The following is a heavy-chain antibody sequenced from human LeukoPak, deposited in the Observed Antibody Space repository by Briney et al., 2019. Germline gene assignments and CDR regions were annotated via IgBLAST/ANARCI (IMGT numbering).Heavy chain of an antibody. D-gene: IGHD2-2*01. V-gene: IGHV3-33*06. Sequence: GGSLRLSCAASGFTFSSYGMHWVRQAPGKGLEWVAVIWYRGINKYYADSVKGQFTISRDISKNTLYLQMNTLRAEDTAVYYCAKVGAYCTSTNCYDRYYFDYWGQGTLVTVSS. J-gene: IGHJ4*02. CDR1: GFTFSSYG. CDR3: AKVGAYCTSTNCYDRYYFDY. CDR2: IWYRGINK.